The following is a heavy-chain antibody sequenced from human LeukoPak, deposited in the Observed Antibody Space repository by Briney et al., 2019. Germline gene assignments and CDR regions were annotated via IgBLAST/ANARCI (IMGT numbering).Heavy chain of an antibody. CDR1: GYTFTGCY. CDR2: INPNSGGT. V-gene: IGHV1-2*02. D-gene: IGHD3-22*01. CDR3: ARAQVLPYYYDSSGYRY. Sequence: ASVKVSCKASGYTFTGCYMHWVRQAPGQGLEWMGWINPNSGGTNYAQKFQGRVTMTRDTSISTAYMELSRLRSDDTAVYYCARAQVLPYYYDSSGYRYWGQGTLVTVSS. J-gene: IGHJ4*02.